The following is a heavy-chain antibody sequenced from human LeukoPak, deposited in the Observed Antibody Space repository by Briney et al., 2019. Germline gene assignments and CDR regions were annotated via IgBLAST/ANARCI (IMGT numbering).Heavy chain of an antibody. V-gene: IGHV1-2*02. Sequence: GSVKVSCKASGYTFTGNYMHWVRQAPGQGLEWMGWINPNSGGTNYAQKFQGRVTMTRDTSISTAYMELSRLRSDDTAVYYCARSYIVVVPAATTYMGYWGQGTLVTVSS. J-gene: IGHJ4*02. D-gene: IGHD2-2*01. CDR2: INPNSGGT. CDR3: ARSYIVVVPAATTYMGY. CDR1: GYTFTGNY.